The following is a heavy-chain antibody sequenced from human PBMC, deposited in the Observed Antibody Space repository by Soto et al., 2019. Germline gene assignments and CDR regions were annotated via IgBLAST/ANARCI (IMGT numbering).Heavy chain of an antibody. CDR3: ARFVRHQLPTIDF. D-gene: IGHD2-2*01. CDR1: GYTFTSYD. Sequence: QVQLVQSGAEVKEPGASVRVSCKASGYTFTSYDINWARQATGQGLEWMGWMNPESRNTGYAQKFQGRVTMTRDTSISTAYMELTSLRSEDTAVYYCARFVRHQLPTIDFWGQGTLVTVSS. CDR2: MNPESRNT. V-gene: IGHV1-8*01. J-gene: IGHJ4*02.